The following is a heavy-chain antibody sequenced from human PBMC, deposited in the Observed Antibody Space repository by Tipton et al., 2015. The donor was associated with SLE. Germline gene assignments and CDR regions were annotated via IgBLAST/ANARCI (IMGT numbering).Heavy chain of an antibody. CDR1: GDSTTPYY. V-gene: IGHV4-59*08. J-gene: IGHJ4*02. CDR2: MYYSGRT. D-gene: IGHD5-24*01. Sequence: TLSLTCIVSGDSTTPYYWSWIRQPPGKRLEWIGYMYYSGRTNYNPSLRSRVTISVDTSTNRFSLKLTSVTAADTAIYYCARAYGLASPGSFDYWGQGALVIVSS. CDR3: ARAYGLASPGSFDY.